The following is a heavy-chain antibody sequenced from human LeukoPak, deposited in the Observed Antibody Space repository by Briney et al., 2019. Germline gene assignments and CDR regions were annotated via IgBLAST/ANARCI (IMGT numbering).Heavy chain of an antibody. V-gene: IGHV3-33*01. J-gene: IGHJ6*02. Sequence: GGSLRLSCAAPGFTFSSYGMHWVRQAPGKGLEWVAVIWYDGSNKYYADSVKGRFTISRDNSKNTLYLQMNSLRAEDTAVYYCARGLQDLLNYYYYGMDVWGQGTTVTVSS. CDR2: IWYDGSNK. CDR3: ARGLQDLLNYYYYGMDV. D-gene: IGHD4-11*01. CDR1: GFTFSSYG.